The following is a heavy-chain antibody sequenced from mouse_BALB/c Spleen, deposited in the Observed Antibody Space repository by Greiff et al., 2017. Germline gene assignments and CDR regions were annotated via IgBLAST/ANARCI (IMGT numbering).Heavy chain of an antibody. CDR1: GFTFSSFG. CDR3: ARSGITPAWFAY. CDR2: ISSGSSTI. J-gene: IGHJ3*01. Sequence: EVQRVESGGGLVQPGGSRKLSCAASGFTFSSFGMHWVRQAPEKGLEWVAYISSGSSTIYYADTVKGRFTISRDNPKNTLFLQMTSLRSEDTAMYYCARSGITPAWFAYWGQGTLVTVSA. V-gene: IGHV5-17*02. D-gene: IGHD1-1*01.